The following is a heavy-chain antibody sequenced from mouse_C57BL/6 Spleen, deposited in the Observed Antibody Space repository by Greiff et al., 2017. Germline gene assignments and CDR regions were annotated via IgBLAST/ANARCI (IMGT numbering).Heavy chain of an antibody. CDR2: IYPGAGDT. J-gene: IGHJ2*01. CDR3: ARDRARGYFDY. Sequence: QVQLKQSGPELVKPGASVKISCKASGYAFSSSWMNWVKQRPGKGLEWIGRIYPGAGDTNYNGKFKGKATLTADKSSSTAYMQLRSLTSEDSAVYFCARDRARGYFDYWGQGTTLTVSS. CDR1: GYAFSSSW. V-gene: IGHV1-82*01. D-gene: IGHD3-1*01.